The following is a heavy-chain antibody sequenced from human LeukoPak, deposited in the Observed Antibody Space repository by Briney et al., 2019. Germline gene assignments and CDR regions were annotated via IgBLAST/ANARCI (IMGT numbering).Heavy chain of an antibody. CDR1: GYTFTSYY. J-gene: IGHJ4*02. Sequence: ASVKVSRKASGYTFTSYYIHWVRQAPGQGFEWMGIINPNGGSTSYAQKFQGRVTMTRDTSTSTVYLELSNLRSEDTAVYYCARRGACSGSSCNLDYWGQGTQVTVSS. V-gene: IGHV1-46*01. CDR2: INPNGGST. D-gene: IGHD2-15*01. CDR3: ARRGACSGSSCNLDY.